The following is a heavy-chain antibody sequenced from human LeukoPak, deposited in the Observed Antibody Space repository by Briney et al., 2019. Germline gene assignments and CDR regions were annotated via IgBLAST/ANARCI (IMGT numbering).Heavy chain of an antibody. D-gene: IGHD3-10*01. J-gene: IGHJ4*02. Sequence: GGSLRLSCSASGFTFSYYAIHWVRQAPGKGLEWVALIWSDGSNKYYADSVKGQITISRDNSKNTVYLQMNSLRAEDTAVYYCARELFSSGSCPDGWGQGTLVTVSS. V-gene: IGHV3-33*01. CDR1: GFTFSYYA. CDR2: IWSDGSNK. CDR3: ARELFSSGSCPDG.